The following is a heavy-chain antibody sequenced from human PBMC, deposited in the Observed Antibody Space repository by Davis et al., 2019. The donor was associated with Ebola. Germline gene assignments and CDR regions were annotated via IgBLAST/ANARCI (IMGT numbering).Heavy chain of an antibody. Sequence: SETLSLTCTVSGGSISSSSYYWGWIRQPPGKGLEWIGSIYYSGSTYYNPSLKSRVTISVDTSKNQFSLKLNSVTAADTAVYYCSGTTGYYYYGMDVWGKGTTVTVSS. V-gene: IGHV4-39*07. CDR3: SGTTGYYYYGMDV. CDR2: IYYSGST. D-gene: IGHD1-7*01. J-gene: IGHJ6*04. CDR1: GGSISSSSYY.